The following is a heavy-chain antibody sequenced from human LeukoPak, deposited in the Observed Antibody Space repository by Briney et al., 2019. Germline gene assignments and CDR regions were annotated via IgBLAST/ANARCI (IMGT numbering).Heavy chain of an antibody. CDR3: ARVGSGSFATTYYFDY. CDR1: GFTLTNHG. D-gene: IGHD1-26*01. Sequence: PGGSLRLSCAVSGFTLTNHGVSWVRQAPGKGLEWISYISSSGSTIYYTDSVKGRFTISRDNAKNSLYLQMNSLRAEDTAVYFCARVGSGSFATTYYFDYWGQGTLVTVSS. J-gene: IGHJ4*02. V-gene: IGHV3-48*01. CDR2: ISSSGSTI.